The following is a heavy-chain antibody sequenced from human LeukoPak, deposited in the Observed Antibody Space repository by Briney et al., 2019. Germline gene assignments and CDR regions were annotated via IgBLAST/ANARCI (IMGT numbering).Heavy chain of an antibody. V-gene: IGHV4-59*11. CDR1: GGSLSPHY. D-gene: IGHD3-22*01. J-gene: IGHJ4*02. Sequence: PSETLSLTCTVSGGSLSPHYWSWLRQSPGKGLEWIGYIFHNGSPNYNPSLKSRVTISLDTSKNQFSLKLSSVTAADTAVYYCAREYRLLLVYWGQGTLVTVSS. CDR2: IFHNGSP. CDR3: AREYRLLLVY.